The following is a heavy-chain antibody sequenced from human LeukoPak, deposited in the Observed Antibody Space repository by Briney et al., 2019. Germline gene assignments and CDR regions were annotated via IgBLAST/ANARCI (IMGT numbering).Heavy chain of an antibody. V-gene: IGHV3-30*04. D-gene: IGHD3-22*01. CDR1: GFTFSSYA. CDR2: ISYDGSNK. Sequence: PGGSLRLSCAASGFTFSSYAMHWVRQAPGKGLEWVAVISYDGSNKYYADSVKGRFTISRDNSKNTLYLQMNSLRAEDTAVYYCARGSDSSGYDEDNLRFFGSDYYYYGMDVWGQGTTVTVSS. CDR3: ARGSDSSGYDEDNLRFFGSDYYYYGMDV. J-gene: IGHJ6*02.